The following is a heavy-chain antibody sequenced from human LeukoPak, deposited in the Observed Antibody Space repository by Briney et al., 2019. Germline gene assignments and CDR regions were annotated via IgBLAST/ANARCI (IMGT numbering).Heavy chain of an antibody. D-gene: IGHD2-15*01. CDR3: ASGCQSGSCHGDFDF. CDR2: ISSSGSST. Sequence: GGSLRLSCAASGFTFSSYAMSWVRQAPGKGLEWVSYISSSGSSTYSADSVEGRFTISRDNAKNSLYLQMNSLRAEDTAVYYCASGCQSGSCHGDFDFWGQGILVTVSS. V-gene: IGHV3-48*04. CDR1: GFTFSSYA. J-gene: IGHJ4*02.